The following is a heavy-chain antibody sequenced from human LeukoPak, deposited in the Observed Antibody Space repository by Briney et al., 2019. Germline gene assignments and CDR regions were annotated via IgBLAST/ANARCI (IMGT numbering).Heavy chain of an antibody. CDR2: INGDGSST. CDR3: ARRQQWLVYQRSLVYYYYGMDV. J-gene: IGHJ6*02. CDR1: GFTFSSYW. V-gene: IGHV3-74*01. D-gene: IGHD6-19*01. Sequence: GGSLRLSCAASGFTFSSYWMHWVRQAPGKGLVWVSRINGDGSSTTYADSVKGRFTISRDNAKNSLYLQMNSLRAEDTAVYYCARRQQWLVYQRSLVYYYYGMDVWGQGTTVTVSS.